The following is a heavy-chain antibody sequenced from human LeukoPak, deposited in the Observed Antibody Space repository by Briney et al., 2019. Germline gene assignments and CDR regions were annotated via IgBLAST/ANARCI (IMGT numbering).Heavy chain of an antibody. Sequence: PGGSLRLSCAASGFTLSSYSMNWVRQAPGKGLEWVSSISNSSSYIYYADSVKGRFTISRDNAKNSLYLQMNSLRAEDTAVYYCARVWCSSTSCQYDDYWGQGTLVTVSS. D-gene: IGHD2-2*01. CDR2: ISNSSSYI. V-gene: IGHV3-21*01. CDR3: ARVWCSSTSCQYDDY. J-gene: IGHJ4*02. CDR1: GFTLSSYS.